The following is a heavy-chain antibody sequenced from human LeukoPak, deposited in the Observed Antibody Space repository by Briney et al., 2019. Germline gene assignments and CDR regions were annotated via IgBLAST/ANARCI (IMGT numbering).Heavy chain of an antibody. Sequence: GRSLRLSCAASGFTFSSYGMHWVRQAPGTGLEWVAVISYDGSNKYYADSVKGRFTISRDNSKNTLYLQMNSLRAEDTAVYYCAKDLGRGCGRAFDIWGQGTMVTVSS. V-gene: IGHV3-30*18. D-gene: IGHD1-26*01. CDR1: GFTFSSYG. CDR3: AKDLGRGCGRAFDI. J-gene: IGHJ3*02. CDR2: ISYDGSNK.